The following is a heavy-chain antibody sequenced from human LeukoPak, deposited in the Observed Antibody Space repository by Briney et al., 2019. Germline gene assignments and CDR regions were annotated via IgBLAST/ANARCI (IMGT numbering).Heavy chain of an antibody. CDR3: ARHVVRWFDY. V-gene: IGHV4-59*08. J-gene: IGHJ4*02. Sequence: SETLSLTCTVSGGSISSDYWSWIRQPPGKGLEWIGYIHYSGSTNYNPSLKSRVTISEDMSKNQFSLKLSSVTAADTAVYYCARHVVRWFDYWGQGTLVTVSS. CDR1: GGSISSDY. D-gene: IGHD4-17*01. CDR2: IHYSGST.